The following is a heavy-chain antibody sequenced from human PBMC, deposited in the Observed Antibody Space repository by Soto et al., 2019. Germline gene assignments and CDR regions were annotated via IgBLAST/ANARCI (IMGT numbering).Heavy chain of an antibody. J-gene: IGHJ4*02. D-gene: IGHD3-22*01. CDR3: AKESVVVITDY. V-gene: IGHV3-30*18. CDR2: ISYDGSNK. Sequence: QVQLVESGGGVVQPGRSLRLSCAASGFTFSSYGMHWVRQAPGKGLEWVAAISYDGSNKYYADSVKGRFTISRDNSKNTLYLQMNSLRAEDTAVYYCAKESVVVITDYWGQGTLVTVSS. CDR1: GFTFSSYG.